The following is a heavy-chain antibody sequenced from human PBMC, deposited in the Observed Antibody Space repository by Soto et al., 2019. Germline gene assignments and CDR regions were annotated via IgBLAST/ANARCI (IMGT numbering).Heavy chain of an antibody. CDR2: IIPILGIA. D-gene: IGHD3-10*01. CDR1: GGTFSSYT. Sequence: QVQLVQSGAEVKKPGSSVKVSCKASGGTFSSYTISWVRQAPGQGLEWMGRIIPILGIANYAKKFQGRVTITADKSTTTDYMELSSLRYEDTAVYYCATVAMVRGLGGMDVWGQGTTVTVSS. J-gene: IGHJ6*02. V-gene: IGHV1-69*02. CDR3: ATVAMVRGLGGMDV.